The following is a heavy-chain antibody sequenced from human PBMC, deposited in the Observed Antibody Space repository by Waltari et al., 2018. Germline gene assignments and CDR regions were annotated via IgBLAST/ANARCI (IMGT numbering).Heavy chain of an antibody. Sequence: DVQVVESGGGLVRPGGSLRLSCIGSGFNFSNYFIHWVRQAPGEGPVWVGGMNNDGGFVNYADSVKGRFSISRDNAKSTVYLQMNNLRGEDTALYHCLNYDFDSWGQGTLVTVSS. CDR2: MNNDGGFV. J-gene: IGHJ4*02. D-gene: IGHD1-7*01. CDR1: GFNFSNYF. CDR3: LNYDFDS. V-gene: IGHV3-74*01.